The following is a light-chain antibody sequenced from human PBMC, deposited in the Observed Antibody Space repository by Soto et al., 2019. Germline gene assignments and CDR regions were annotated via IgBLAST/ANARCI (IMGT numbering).Light chain of an antibody. CDR2: AAS. CDR3: QQCGSSLYT. J-gene: IGKJ2*01. CDR1: QSVTSGY. Sequence: EIVLTQSPGTLSLSPGERATLSCRASQSVTSGYLAWYQQKPGQAPRLLIYAASRRATGIPDRSSGSGSGTYFTLASSRLETEEFAVYYCQQCGSSLYTYGQGTKLEIK. V-gene: IGKV3-20*01.